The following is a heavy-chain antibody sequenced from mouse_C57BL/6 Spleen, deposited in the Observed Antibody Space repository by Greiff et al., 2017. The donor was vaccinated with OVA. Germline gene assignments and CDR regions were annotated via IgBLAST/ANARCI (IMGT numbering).Heavy chain of an antibody. CDR1: GYTFTSYW. V-gene: IGHV1-69*01. D-gene: IGHD1-1*01. CDR2: IDPSDSYT. J-gene: IGHJ2*01. CDR3: VSIYYYGSSPYYFDY. Sequence: QVQLQQPGAELVLPGASVKLSCKASGYTFTSYWMHWVKQRPGQGLEWIGEIDPSDSYTNYHQKFKGKSTLTVDKSSSTAYMQLSSLTSEDSAVYYCVSIYYYGSSPYYFDYWGQGTTLTVSS.